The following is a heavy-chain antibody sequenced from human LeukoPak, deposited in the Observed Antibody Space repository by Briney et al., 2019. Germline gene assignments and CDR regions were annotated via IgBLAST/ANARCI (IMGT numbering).Heavy chain of an antibody. CDR3: TGGSIAYYYMDV. CDR2: IYYSGST. D-gene: IGHD3-16*01. Sequence: SETLSLTCTVSGGSISSYYWSWIRQPPGKGLEWIGNIYYSGSTNYYPSLKRRVTISVDTSKNQFFLKLSSVTAADTAVYYCTGGSIAYYYMDVWGKETTVTISS. V-gene: IGHV4-59*01. J-gene: IGHJ6*03. CDR1: GGSISSYY.